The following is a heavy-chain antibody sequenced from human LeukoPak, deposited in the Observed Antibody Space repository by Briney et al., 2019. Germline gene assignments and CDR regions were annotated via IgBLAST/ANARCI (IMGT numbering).Heavy chain of an antibody. CDR3: ARLSGYSGYEGLWAFDI. Sequence: SETLSLTXTVSGGSISSYYWSWIRQPPGKGLEWIGYIYYSGSTNYNPSLKSRVTISVDTSKNQFSLKLSSVTAADTAVYYCARLSGYSGYEGLWAFDIWGQGTMVTVSS. J-gene: IGHJ3*02. CDR1: GGSISSYY. CDR2: IYYSGST. D-gene: IGHD5-12*01. V-gene: IGHV4-59*01.